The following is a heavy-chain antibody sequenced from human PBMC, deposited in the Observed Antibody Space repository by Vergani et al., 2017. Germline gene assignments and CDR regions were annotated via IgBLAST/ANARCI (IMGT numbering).Heavy chain of an antibody. Sequence: QVQLQESGPGLVKPSQTLSLTCAVYGGSFSGYYWSWIRQPPGKGLEWIGEINHSGSTNYNPSLKSRVTISVDTSKNQFSLKLSSVTAADTAVYYCARFRYYYGSGSYYNGLYYYGMDVWGQGTTVTVSS. CDR1: GGSFSGYY. D-gene: IGHD3-10*01. CDR3: ARFRYYYGSGSYYNGLYYYGMDV. V-gene: IGHV4-34*09. CDR2: INHSGST. J-gene: IGHJ6*02.